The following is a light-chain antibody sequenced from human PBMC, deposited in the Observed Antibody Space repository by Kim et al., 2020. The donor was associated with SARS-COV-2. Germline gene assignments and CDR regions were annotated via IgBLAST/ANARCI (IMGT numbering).Light chain of an antibody. CDR3: QAWDSSRDHPVV. V-gene: IGLV3-21*03. J-gene: IGLJ2*01. CDR2: DDS. CDR1: NIGTKS. Sequence: PGKTASIACGGNNIGTKSVHWYLQKPGQAPVLVVYDDSDRPSGIPERFSGSNSGNTATLTISSVEAGDEADYYCQAWDSSRDHPVVFGGGTQLTVL.